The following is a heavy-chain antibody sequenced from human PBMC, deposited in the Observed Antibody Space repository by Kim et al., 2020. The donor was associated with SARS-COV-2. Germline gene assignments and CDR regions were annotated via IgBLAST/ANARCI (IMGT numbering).Heavy chain of an antibody. V-gene: IGHV6-1*01. D-gene: IGHD6-19*01. J-gene: IGHJ3*02. Sequence: AVSVTSRITINPDTSKNQFALQLNSVTPEDTAVYYCARDSSGWAERFFDIWGQGTMVTVSS. CDR3: ARDSSGWAERFFDI.